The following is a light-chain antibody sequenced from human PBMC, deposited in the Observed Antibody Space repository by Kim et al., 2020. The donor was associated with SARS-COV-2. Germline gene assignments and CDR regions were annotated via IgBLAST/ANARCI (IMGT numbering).Light chain of an antibody. CDR1: SSNIGAGYD. CDR3: QSYDSSLSGVV. CDR2: GNS. Sequence: RVTISCTGSSSNIGAGYDVHWYQQLPGTAPKLLIYGNSNRPSGVPDRFSGSKSGTSASLAITGLQAEDEADYYCQSYDSSLSGVVFGGGTQLTFL. J-gene: IGLJ2*01. V-gene: IGLV1-40*01.